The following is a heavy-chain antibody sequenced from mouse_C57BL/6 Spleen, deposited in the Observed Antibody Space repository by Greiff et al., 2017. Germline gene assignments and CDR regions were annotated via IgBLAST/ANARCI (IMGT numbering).Heavy chain of an antibody. J-gene: IGHJ1*03. V-gene: IGHV1-42*01. CDR2: INPSTGGT. CDR3: ARGPGGYFDV. CDR1: GYSFTGYY. Sequence: VQLQQSGPELVKPGASVKISCKASGYSFTGYYMNWVKQSPEKSLEWIGEINPSTGGTTYNQKFKAEATLTVDKSSSTAYMQLKSLTSEDSAVYYCARGPGGYFDVWGTGTTVTVSS.